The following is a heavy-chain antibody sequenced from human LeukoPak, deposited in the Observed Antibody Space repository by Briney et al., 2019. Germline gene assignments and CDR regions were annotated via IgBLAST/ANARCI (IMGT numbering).Heavy chain of an antibody. CDR3: ARESGSGYYDSSGYVDY. Sequence: GGSLRLSCAASGFTFSSYSMTWVRQAPGKGLEWVSSISSSSSYIYYADSVKGRFTISRDNAKNSLYLQMNSLRAEDTAVYYCARESGSGYYDSSGYVDYWGQGTLVTVSS. J-gene: IGHJ4*02. CDR2: ISSSSSYI. CDR1: GFTFSSYS. D-gene: IGHD3-22*01. V-gene: IGHV3-21*01.